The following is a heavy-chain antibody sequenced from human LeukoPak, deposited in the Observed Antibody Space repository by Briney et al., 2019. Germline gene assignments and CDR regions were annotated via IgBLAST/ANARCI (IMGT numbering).Heavy chain of an antibody. CDR2: ISYDGSNK. CDR1: GFTFSSYA. CDR3: ARGLYSSSWYGGNWFDP. J-gene: IGHJ5*02. Sequence: GRSLRLSCAASGFTFSSYAMHWVRQAPGKGLEWVAVISYDGSNKYYADSVKGRFTISRDNSKNTLYLQMNSLRAEDTAVHYCARGLYSSSWYGGNWFDPWGQGTLVTVSS. D-gene: IGHD6-13*01. V-gene: IGHV3-30-3*01.